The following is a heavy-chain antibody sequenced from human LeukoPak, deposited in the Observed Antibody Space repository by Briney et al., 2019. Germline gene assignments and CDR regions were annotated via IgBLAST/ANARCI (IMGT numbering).Heavy chain of an antibody. CDR1: GFTFSSYD. CDR2: IHSTGSTI. J-gene: IGHJ4*02. Sequence: GGSLRLSCAASGFTFSSYDMNWVRQAPGKGLEWVLFIHSTGSTIYYADSVKGRFTISRDNAKNSLYLQMNSLRDEDTAVYYCARYQYSSGRIFDYWGQGTLVTVSS. V-gene: IGHV3-48*02. D-gene: IGHD6-19*01. CDR3: ARYQYSSGRIFDY.